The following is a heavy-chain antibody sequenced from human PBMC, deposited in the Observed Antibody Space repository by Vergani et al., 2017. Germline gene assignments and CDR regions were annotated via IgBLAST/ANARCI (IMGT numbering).Heavy chain of an antibody. D-gene: IGHD1-7*01. CDR2: IYYTGTT. V-gene: IGHV4-39*01. CDR3: ARGPTTSDWFDP. J-gene: IGHJ5*02. CDR1: GVSIGSNSYY. Sequence: QLQLQESGPGLVKPSETLSLTCTVSGVSIGSNSYYWGWIRQPPGKGLEWIGTIYYTGTTYYNEAHKSRLTISVDTSKNQFSLNLTSVTAADTAVYYCARGPTTSDWFDPWGQGTLVTVSS.